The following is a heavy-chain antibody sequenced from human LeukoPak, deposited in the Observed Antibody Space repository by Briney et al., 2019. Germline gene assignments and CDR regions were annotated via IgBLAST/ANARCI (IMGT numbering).Heavy chain of an antibody. Sequence: GGSLRLSCVGSGFTFGSYEMNWVRQAPRKGLEWLSYITASGSTIYYADSVKGRFTISRDNAKNSLYLQMNSLRAEDTAIYYCARGLAAAGTYDYWGQGTLVTVSS. V-gene: IGHV3-48*03. D-gene: IGHD6-13*01. CDR1: GFTFGSYE. J-gene: IGHJ4*02. CDR3: ARGLAAAGTYDY. CDR2: ITASGSTI.